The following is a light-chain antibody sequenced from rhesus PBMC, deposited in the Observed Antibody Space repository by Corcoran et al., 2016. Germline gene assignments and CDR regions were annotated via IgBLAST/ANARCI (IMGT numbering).Light chain of an antibody. CDR2: KAS. J-gene: IGKJ4*01. CDR1: QGISSW. V-gene: IGKV1-22*01. Sequence: DIQMTQSPSSLSASVGDTVTITCRASQGISSWLAWYQQKPGKAPKLLIYKASSLQSGAPSRFSGSGSGTDFTLTISSLQSEDFATYYCQQYSSRPLTFGGGTKVELK. CDR3: QQYSSRPLT.